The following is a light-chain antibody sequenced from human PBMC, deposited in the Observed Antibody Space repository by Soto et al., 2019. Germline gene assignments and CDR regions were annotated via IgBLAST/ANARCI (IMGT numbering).Light chain of an antibody. Sequence: QSALTQPASVSGSPGQSITISCTGTSSDVGGYNYVSWYQQHPGKAPKLMIYDVSNRPSGVSNRFSGSKSGNTASLTISGLQAEDEADYYCSSYTGSSTLVGTGTKLTVL. V-gene: IGLV2-14*01. CDR2: DVS. CDR3: SSYTGSSTL. J-gene: IGLJ1*01. CDR1: SSDVGGYNY.